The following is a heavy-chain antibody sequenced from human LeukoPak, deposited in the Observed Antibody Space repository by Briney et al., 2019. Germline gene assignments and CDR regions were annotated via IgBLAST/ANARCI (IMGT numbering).Heavy chain of an antibody. CDR3: ARVSRSGYDSRGAFDI. CDR1: GGSISSGSYY. J-gene: IGHJ3*02. V-gene: IGHV4-61*02. D-gene: IGHD3-22*01. CDR2: IYTSGST. Sequence: SQTLSLTCTVSGGSISSGSYYWSWIRQPAGKGLEWIGRIYTSGSTYYSPSLKSRLTISVDTSKNQFSLKLSSVTAADTAVYYCARVSRSGYDSRGAFDIWGQGAMVTVSS.